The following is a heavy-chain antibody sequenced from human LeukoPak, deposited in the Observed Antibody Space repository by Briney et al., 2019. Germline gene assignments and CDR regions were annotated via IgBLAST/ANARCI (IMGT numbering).Heavy chain of an antibody. CDR1: GFTVSINY. J-gene: IGHJ3*02. V-gene: IGHV3-66*01. Sequence: GGSLRLSCAASGFTVSINYMTWVRQAPGKGLEWVSVVYSGGSTYYADSVKGRFTVSRDNSKNTLYLQIDSLRAEHTAAYYCARSRAVGFRDDAFYIWGQGTMVTVSS. D-gene: IGHD3-10*01. CDR2: VYSGGST. CDR3: ARSRAVGFRDDAFYI.